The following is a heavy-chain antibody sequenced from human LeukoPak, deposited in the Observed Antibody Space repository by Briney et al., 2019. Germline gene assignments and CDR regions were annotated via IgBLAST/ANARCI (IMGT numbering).Heavy chain of an antibody. CDR3: TRGAYYFLS. CDR2: IKPDGSEK. J-gene: IGHJ4*02. D-gene: IGHD2/OR15-2a*01. Sequence: GGSLRLSCAASGFTFSTYWMTWVRQAPGKGLEWVANIKPDGSEKNYVDSVKGRFTSSRDNAKNSLYLQMNSLRAEDTAVYYCTRGAYYFLSGGQGTLVTVSA. CDR1: GFTFSTYW. V-gene: IGHV3-7*05.